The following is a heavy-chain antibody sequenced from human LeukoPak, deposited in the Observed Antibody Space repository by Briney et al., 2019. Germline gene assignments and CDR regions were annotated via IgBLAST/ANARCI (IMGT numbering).Heavy chain of an antibody. CDR3: ARIVVVPAAIDY. CDR1: GGSISGYY. CDR2: IYTTGST. Sequence: SETLSLTCTVSGGSISGYYWSWIRQSAGKGLEWIGHIYTTGSTNYNPSFKSRVTVSVDRSKNQFSLKLSSVTAADTAVYYCARIVVVPAAIDYWGQGTLVTVSS. J-gene: IGHJ4*02. D-gene: IGHD2-2*01. V-gene: IGHV4-4*07.